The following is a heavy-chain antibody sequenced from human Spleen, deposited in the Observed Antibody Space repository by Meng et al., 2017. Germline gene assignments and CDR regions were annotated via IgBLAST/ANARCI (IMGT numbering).Heavy chain of an antibody. J-gene: IGHJ4*02. Sequence: QVELRQGGAGLLKPSETLSLTCVVSGGYFSDYYCSWIRQPPGKGLEWIGEINHSGSTNYNPSLESRATISVDTSQNNLFRKLSSVTAADSAVYYCARGPTTRAHDFDYWGQGTLVTVFS. CDR1: GGYFSDYY. V-gene: IGHV4-34*01. CDR2: INHSGST. D-gene: IGHD4-11*01. CDR3: ARGPTTRAHDFDY.